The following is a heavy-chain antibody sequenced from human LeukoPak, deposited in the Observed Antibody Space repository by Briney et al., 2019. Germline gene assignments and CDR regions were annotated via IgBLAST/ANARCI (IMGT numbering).Heavy chain of an antibody. J-gene: IGHJ4*02. CDR1: GFTFSSYW. CDR3: ARGPYTDGYNSEY. Sequence: GGSLRLSCAASGFTFSSYWMHRVRQAPGKGLVWVSRIKSDGTITNYAGSVRGRFSISRDNAKNTLYLQMNSLRPEDTAVYYCARGPYTDGYNSEYWGQGTLVTVSS. CDR2: IKSDGTIT. D-gene: IGHD5-24*01. V-gene: IGHV3-74*01.